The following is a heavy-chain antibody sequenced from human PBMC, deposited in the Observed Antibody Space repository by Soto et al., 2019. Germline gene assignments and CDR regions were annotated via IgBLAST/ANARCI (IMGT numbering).Heavy chain of an antibody. CDR2: IYYSGTT. CDR3: ARVSGDYVPWFDP. D-gene: IGHD4-17*01. Sequence: GNYYWSWVRQRPGKGLEWIGYIYYSGTTYYNPSLMSRVSISVDTSQIQFSLTLTSATAADTAVYYCARVSGDYVPWFDPWGQGTLVTVSS. CDR1: GNYY. V-gene: IGHV4-30-4*01. J-gene: IGHJ5*02.